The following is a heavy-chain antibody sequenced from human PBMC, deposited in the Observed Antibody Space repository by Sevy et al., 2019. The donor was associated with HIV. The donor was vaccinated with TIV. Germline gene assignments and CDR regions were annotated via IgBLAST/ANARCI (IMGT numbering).Heavy chain of an antibody. CDR3: ARAYSSWFGTVHY. CDR1: GFTVSSNF. J-gene: IGHJ4*02. Sequence: GGSLRLSCAASGFTVSSNFVSWVRQAPGKGLEWVSVIYSGGSTYYADSVKGRFTISTDNSKNTLYLQMNSLRAEDTAVYYCARAYSSWFGTVHYWGQGTLVTVSS. D-gene: IGHD6-13*01. V-gene: IGHV3-66*01. CDR2: IYSGGST.